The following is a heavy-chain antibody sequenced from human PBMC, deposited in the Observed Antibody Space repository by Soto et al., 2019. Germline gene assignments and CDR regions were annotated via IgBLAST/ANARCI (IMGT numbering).Heavy chain of an antibody. D-gene: IGHD2-15*01. V-gene: IGHV4-34*01. Sequence: QVQLQQWGAGLLKPSETLSLTCAVYGGSFSGYYWSWIRQPPGKGLEWIGEINHSGSTNYNPSLKSRVTISVDTSKNQFSLKLSSVTAADTAVYYCARGRRFRHHAEYCSGGSCYVTNDYWGQGTLVTVSS. CDR1: GGSFSGYY. CDR3: ARGRRFRHHAEYCSGGSCYVTNDY. J-gene: IGHJ4*02. CDR2: INHSGST.